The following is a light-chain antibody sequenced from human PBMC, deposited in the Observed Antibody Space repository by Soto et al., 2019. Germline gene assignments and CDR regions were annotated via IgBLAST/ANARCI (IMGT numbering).Light chain of an antibody. Sequence: EIVLTQSPDTLSLAAGGRATLSCRASQSVTTRLAWYQQKPGQPPRLLISGASVRASGVPVRISGSGSGTDFTLTISRLEPEDFALYYCQQYGGSPITFGLGTRLEIK. CDR1: QSVTTR. J-gene: IGKJ5*01. CDR3: QQYGGSPIT. V-gene: IGKV3-20*01. CDR2: GAS.